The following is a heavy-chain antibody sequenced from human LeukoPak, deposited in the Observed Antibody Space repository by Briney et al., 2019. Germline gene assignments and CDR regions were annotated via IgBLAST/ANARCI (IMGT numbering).Heavy chain of an antibody. CDR1: GFTFSSYS. Sequence: GGSLRLSCAASGFTFSSYSMNWVRQAPGKGLEWVSSISSSSSYIYYADSVKGRFAISRDNSKNTLYLQMNSLRAEDTAVYYCAKDGNYSSGWYHYFDYWGQGTLVTVSS. D-gene: IGHD6-19*01. V-gene: IGHV3-21*04. CDR2: ISSSSSYI. J-gene: IGHJ4*02. CDR3: AKDGNYSSGWYHYFDY.